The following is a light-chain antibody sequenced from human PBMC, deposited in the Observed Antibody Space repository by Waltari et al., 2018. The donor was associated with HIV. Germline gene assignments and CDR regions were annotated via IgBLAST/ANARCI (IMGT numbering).Light chain of an antibody. CDR3: QQLNGYPRT. J-gene: IGKJ1*01. CDR1: QGVGRY. Sequence: DIHLTQSPSFLSASVGDRVSISCRASQGVGRYLAWYQQKLGKAPKLLIYAASALQSGVPSRFSGSGSGTEFPLTISSLQPEDFATYYCQQLNGYPRTFGQGTKVERK. V-gene: IGKV1-9*01. CDR2: AAS.